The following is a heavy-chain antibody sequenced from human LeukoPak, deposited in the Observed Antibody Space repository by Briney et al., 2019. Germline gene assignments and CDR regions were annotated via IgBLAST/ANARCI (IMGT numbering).Heavy chain of an antibody. CDR2: ISAYNGNT. D-gene: IGHD3-3*01. Sequence: ASVKVSCKASGYTFTSYGISWVRQAPGQGLERMGWISAYNGNTNYAQKLQGRVTMTTDTSTSTAYMELRSLRSDDTAVYYCAREEGPITIFGVVTPGAEYFQHWGQGTLVTVSS. CDR1: GYTFTSYG. CDR3: AREEGPITIFGVVTPGAEYFQH. J-gene: IGHJ1*01. V-gene: IGHV1-18*01.